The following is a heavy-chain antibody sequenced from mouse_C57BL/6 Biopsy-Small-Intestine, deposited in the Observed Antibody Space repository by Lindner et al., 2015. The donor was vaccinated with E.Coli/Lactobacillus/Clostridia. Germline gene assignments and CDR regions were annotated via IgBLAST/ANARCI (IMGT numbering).Heavy chain of an antibody. CDR2: INPSSGYT. J-gene: IGHJ2*02. CDR3: TKMAAWDYFDH. V-gene: IGHV1-7*01. Sequence: VQLQESGAELAKPGASVKLSCKASGYTSTTYWMHWIKQRPGQGLEWIGYINPSSGYTKYNQKFKDKATLTADQFSSTAYMQLSSLTYEDSAVYYCTKMAAWDYFDHWGQGTSLTVSS. CDR1: GYTSTTYW. D-gene: IGHD2-3*01.